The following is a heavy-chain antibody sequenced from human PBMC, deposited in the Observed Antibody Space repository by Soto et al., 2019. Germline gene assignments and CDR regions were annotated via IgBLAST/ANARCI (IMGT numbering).Heavy chain of an antibody. CDR3: ARENTVRAWFDP. Sequence: QVQLQESGPGLVKPSQTLSLTCTVSGGSISSGGYYWSWIRQHPGKGLEWIGYIYYSGSTYYNPYLKSRVTISVDTSKNQFSLKLSSVTAADTAVYYCARENTVRAWFDPWGQGTLVTVSS. V-gene: IGHV4-31*03. CDR2: IYYSGST. D-gene: IGHD4-4*01. J-gene: IGHJ5*02. CDR1: GGSISSGGYY.